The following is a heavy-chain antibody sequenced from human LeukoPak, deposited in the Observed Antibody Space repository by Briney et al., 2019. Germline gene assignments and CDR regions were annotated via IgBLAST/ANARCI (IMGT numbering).Heavy chain of an antibody. CDR2: IKQDGSEK. CDR1: GFTFSSYW. CDR3: ARDLEGGQQLVRGFDY. D-gene: IGHD6-13*01. J-gene: IGHJ4*02. V-gene: IGHV3-7*01. Sequence: GGSLRLSCAASGFTFSSYWMSWVHQAPGKGLDWVANIKQDGSEKYYVDSVKGRFTISRDNAKNSLYLQMNSLRAEDTAVYYCARDLEGGQQLVRGFDYWGQGTLVTVSS.